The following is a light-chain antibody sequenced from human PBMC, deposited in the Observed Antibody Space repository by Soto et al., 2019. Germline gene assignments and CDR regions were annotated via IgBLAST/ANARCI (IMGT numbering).Light chain of an antibody. Sequence: EIVLTQSPGTLSLSPGERATLSCRASQSVSSSFLAWYQQKPGQAPRLLIYGASSRATGIPDRFSGSGSGTDFTLTISSREPEDVAVYYCQQYGSSPLTFGGGTKVEIK. J-gene: IGKJ4*01. CDR2: GAS. CDR1: QSVSSSF. CDR3: QQYGSSPLT. V-gene: IGKV3-20*01.